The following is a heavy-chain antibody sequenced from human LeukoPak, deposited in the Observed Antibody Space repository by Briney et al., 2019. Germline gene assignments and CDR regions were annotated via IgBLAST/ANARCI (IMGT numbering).Heavy chain of an antibody. D-gene: IGHD2-2*02. J-gene: IGHJ2*01. CDR3: ARDPHTSDFDL. V-gene: IGHV3-23*01. Sequence: GGSLRLSCVASAFTFSSYDMSWVRQAPGKGLEWVSAISGTGGSTYYADSVKGRFTISRDNAKNSLYLQMNSLRAEDTAVYYCARDPHTSDFDLWGRGTLVTVSS. CDR1: AFTFSSYD. CDR2: ISGTGGST.